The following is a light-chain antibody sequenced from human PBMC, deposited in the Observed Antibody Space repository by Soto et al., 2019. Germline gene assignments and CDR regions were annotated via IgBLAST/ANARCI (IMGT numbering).Light chain of an antibody. V-gene: IGKV1-33*01. Sequence: DIQMTQSPSSLSASVGDRVTITCQASQDISNYLNWYQQKPGKAPELLIYDASYLETGVPSRFSGSGSGTDFTFTISSLQPEDFATYYCQQYDNIPITFGQGTRLDLK. CDR1: QDISNY. CDR3: QQYDNIPIT. CDR2: DAS. J-gene: IGKJ5*01.